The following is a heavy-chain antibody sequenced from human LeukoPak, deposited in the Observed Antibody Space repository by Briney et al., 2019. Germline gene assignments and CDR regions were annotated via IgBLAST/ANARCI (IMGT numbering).Heavy chain of an antibody. D-gene: IGHD3-10*01. Sequence: GGSLRLSCAASGFTVSSNYMSWARQAPGKGLEWVSIIYSDSTTDYADSVKGRFTISRDSSKNSLYLQMNSLRAEDTAVYYCARDLSPVVRASPMGYWGQGTPVTVSS. CDR3: ARDLSPVVRASPMGY. V-gene: IGHV3-66*01. J-gene: IGHJ4*02. CDR1: GFTVSSNY. CDR2: IYSDSTT.